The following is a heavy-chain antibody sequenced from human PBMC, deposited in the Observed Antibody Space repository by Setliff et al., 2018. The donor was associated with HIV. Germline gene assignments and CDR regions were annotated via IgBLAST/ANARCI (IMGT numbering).Heavy chain of an antibody. CDR2: IIPISGTV. CDR3: VRAYDQDFQH. CDR1: GGTFSSYA. Sequence: SVKVSCKASGGTFSSYAISWVRQAPGQGLEWMGGIIPISGTVNYAQKFWGRVTTTRDTSTSTVYMELNSLRSEDSAVYYCVRAYDQDFQHWGQGTVVTVSS. V-gene: IGHV1-69*05. J-gene: IGHJ1*01. D-gene: IGHD3-22*01.